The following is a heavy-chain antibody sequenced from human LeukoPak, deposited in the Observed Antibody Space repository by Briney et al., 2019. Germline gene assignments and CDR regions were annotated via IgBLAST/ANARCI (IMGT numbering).Heavy chain of an antibody. CDR3: ITGPYYASGSYFSLNQRTGFDP. J-gene: IGHJ5*02. Sequence: PGGSLRLSCAASGFTFTDTWMSWVRQAPGKGLEWVGRIKRKTDGGTTDYAAPVKGRSTISRDDSKNTLYLQMNSLKIEDTAVYYCITGPYYASGSYFSLNQRTGFDPWGQGTLVTVSS. CDR1: GFTFTDTW. CDR2: IKRKTDGGTT. D-gene: IGHD3-10*01. V-gene: IGHV3-15*01.